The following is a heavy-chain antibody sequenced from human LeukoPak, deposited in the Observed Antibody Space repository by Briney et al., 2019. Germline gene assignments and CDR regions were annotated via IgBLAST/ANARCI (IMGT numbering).Heavy chain of an antibody. D-gene: IGHD1-14*01. V-gene: IGHV3-30*01. Sequence: PGGSLRLSYAASGFAFTDYAFHWVRQAPGKGLEWVTIISYSGESYADSVRGRFAISRDNSKNTVYLQMDSLRADDTAMYYCARNHFNQNVFDVWGQGTMVTVSS. CDR3: ARNHFNQNVFDV. CDR1: GFAFTDYA. J-gene: IGHJ3*01. CDR2: ISYSGE.